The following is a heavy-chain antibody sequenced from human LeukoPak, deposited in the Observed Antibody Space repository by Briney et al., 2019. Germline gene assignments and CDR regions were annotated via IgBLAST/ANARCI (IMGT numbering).Heavy chain of an antibody. CDR2: ISYDGSNK. CDR1: GFTFSSYG. CDR3: AKIHYGSGSSPFDY. V-gene: IGHV3-30*18. Sequence: GGSLRLSCAASGFTFSSYGMHWVRQAPGKGLEWVAVISYDGSNKYYADSVEGRFTISRDNSKNTLYLQMNSLRAEDTAVYYCAKIHYGSGSSPFDYWGQGTLVTVSS. J-gene: IGHJ4*02. D-gene: IGHD3-10*01.